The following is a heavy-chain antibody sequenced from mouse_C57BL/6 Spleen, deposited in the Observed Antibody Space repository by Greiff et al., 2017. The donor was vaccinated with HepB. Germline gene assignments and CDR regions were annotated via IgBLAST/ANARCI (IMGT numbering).Heavy chain of an antibody. V-gene: IGHV1-26*01. J-gene: IGHJ3*01. CDR3: ARGGHYYGSSYWFAY. CDR2: INPNNGGT. Sequence: VQLQQSGPELVKPGASVKISCKASGYTFTDYYMNWVKQSHGKSLEWIGDINPNNGGTSYNQKFKGKATLTVDKSSSTAYMELRSLTSEDSAVYYCARGGHYYGSSYWFAYWGQGTLVTVSA. D-gene: IGHD1-1*01. CDR1: GYTFTDYY.